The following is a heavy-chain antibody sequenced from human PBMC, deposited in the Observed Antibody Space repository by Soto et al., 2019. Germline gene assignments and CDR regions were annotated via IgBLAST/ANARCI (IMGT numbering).Heavy chain of an antibody. V-gene: IGHV3-23*01. D-gene: IGHD2-2*01. Sequence: PGGSLRLSCAASGFTFSRYAMSWVRQAPGKGLEWVSSISASGIDTYYADSVKDRFTISRNKSKNTLYLQMNSLRAEDMAVYYCAKAHAIYYYYGMDVWGQGTTVTVSS. J-gene: IGHJ6*02. CDR1: GFTFSRYA. CDR2: ISASGIDT. CDR3: AKAHAIYYYYGMDV.